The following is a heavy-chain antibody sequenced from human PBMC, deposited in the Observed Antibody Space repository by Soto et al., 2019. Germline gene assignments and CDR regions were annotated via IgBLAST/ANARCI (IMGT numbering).Heavy chain of an antibody. CDR2: IIPIFGTA. J-gene: IGHJ6*02. CDR1: GGTFSSYA. Sequence: QVQLVQSGAEVQKPGSSVKVSCKASGGTFSSYAISWVRQAPGQGLEWMGGIIPIFGTANYAQKFQGRVTITADKSTSTADMELSSVTSEDTAVYYCARVPLTIFGVANYGMDVWGQGTTVTVSS. CDR3: ARVPLTIFGVANYGMDV. V-gene: IGHV1-69*06. D-gene: IGHD3-3*01.